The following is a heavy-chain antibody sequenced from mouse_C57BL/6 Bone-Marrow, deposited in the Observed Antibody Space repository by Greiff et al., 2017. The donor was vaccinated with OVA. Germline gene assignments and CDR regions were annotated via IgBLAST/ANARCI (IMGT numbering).Heavy chain of an antibody. J-gene: IGHJ4*01. CDR3: AKAPYNSNFYAMDY. CDR1: GYTFTSYW. D-gene: IGHD2-5*01. CDR2: INPSSGST. Sequence: QVQLQQSGAELAKPGASVELSCKASGYTFTSYWMHWVKQRPGQGLEWIGYINPSSGSTKYNQKFKDKATLTADKSSSTAYMPLSSLTYEDSSVYYCAKAPYNSNFYAMDYWGQGTSVTVSS. V-gene: IGHV1-7*01.